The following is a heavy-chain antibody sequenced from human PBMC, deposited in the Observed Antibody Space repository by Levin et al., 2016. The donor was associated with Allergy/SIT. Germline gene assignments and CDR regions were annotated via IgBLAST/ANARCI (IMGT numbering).Heavy chain of an antibody. CDR3: ARDQLRDPGVGYYYYGMDV. Sequence: WVRQAPGQGLEWMGIINPSGGSTSYAQKFQGRVTMTRDTSTSTVYMELSSLRSEDTAVYYCARDQLRDPGVGYYYYGMDVWGQGTMVTVSS. D-gene: IGHD2-8*01. CDR2: INPSGGST. V-gene: IGHV1-46*01. J-gene: IGHJ6*02.